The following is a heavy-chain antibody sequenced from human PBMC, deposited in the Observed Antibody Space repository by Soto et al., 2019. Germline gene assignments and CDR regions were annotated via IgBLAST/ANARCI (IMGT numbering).Heavy chain of an antibody. CDR3: ARGRYGEY. J-gene: IGHJ4*02. Sequence: QVHLVQSGAEVKKPGASVKVSCKASGYTFTSYGITWVRQAPGQGLEWMGWISAHNGNTDYAQKLQGRVIVTRDTSTSTADMELRSLISDDTAVYYCARGRYGEYWGQGALVTVSS. D-gene: IGHD3-10*01. CDR1: GYTFTSYG. CDR2: ISAHNGNT. V-gene: IGHV1-18*01.